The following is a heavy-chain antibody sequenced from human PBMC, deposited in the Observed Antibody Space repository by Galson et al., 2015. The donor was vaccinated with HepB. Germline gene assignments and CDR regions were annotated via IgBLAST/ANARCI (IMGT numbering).Heavy chain of an antibody. CDR3: ARGPSGGVTIFGVVIISWFDP. V-gene: IGHV1-69*10. Sequence: SVKVSCKASGGTFSSYAISWVRQAPGQGLEWMGGIIPILGIANYAQKFQGRVTITADKSTSTAYMELSSLRSEDTAVYYCARGPSGGVTIFGVVIISWFDPWGQGTLVTVSS. D-gene: IGHD3-3*01. J-gene: IGHJ5*02. CDR1: GGTFSSYA. CDR2: IIPILGIA.